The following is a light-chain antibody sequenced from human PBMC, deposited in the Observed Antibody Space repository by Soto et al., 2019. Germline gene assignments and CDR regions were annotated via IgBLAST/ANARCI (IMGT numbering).Light chain of an antibody. Sequence: DIQMTQSPSSVSASVGDRVTLTCRASQGIGDRLAWYQHKPGKVPQLLIYFASTLGSGVPSRFSGSGSGTDFILTINTLQADDFATYYCLHTYAFPRTFGQGTKV. CDR3: LHTYAFPRT. CDR1: QGIGDR. CDR2: FAS. J-gene: IGKJ1*01. V-gene: IGKV1-12*01.